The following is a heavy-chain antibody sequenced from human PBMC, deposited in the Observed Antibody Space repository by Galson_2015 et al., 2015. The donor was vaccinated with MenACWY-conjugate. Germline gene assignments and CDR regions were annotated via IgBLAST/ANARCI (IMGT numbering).Heavy chain of an antibody. J-gene: IGHJ3*02. CDR2: INAGNGNT. CDR1: GYTLTSYA. V-gene: IGHV1-3*01. CDR3: ARVYGDYAFRAFDI. Sequence: SVKVSCKAPGYTLTSYAMHWVRQAPGQRLEWMGWINAGNGNTKYSQKFQGRVTITRDTSASTAYMELSSLRSEDTAVYYCARVYGDYAFRAFDIWGQGTMVTVSS. D-gene: IGHD4-17*01.